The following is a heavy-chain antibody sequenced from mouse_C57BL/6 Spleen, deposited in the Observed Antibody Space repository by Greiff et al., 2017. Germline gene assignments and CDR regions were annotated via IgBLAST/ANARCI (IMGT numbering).Heavy chain of an antibody. V-gene: IGHV6-6*01. J-gene: IGHJ3*01. CDR2: IRNKANNHAT. Sequence: EVKLVESGGGLVQPGGSMKLSCAASGFTFSDAWMDWVRQSPEKGLEWVAEIRNKANNHATYYAESVKGRFTISRDDSKSSVYLQMNSLRAEDTGIYYCTPYYGNYRAWFAYWGQGTLVTVSA. CDR1: GFTFSDAW. D-gene: IGHD2-10*01. CDR3: TPYYGNYRAWFAY.